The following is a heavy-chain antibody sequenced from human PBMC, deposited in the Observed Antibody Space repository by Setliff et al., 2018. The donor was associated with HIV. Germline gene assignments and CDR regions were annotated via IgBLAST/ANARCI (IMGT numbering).Heavy chain of an antibody. CDR1: GGSISSYY. D-gene: IGHD6-19*01. CDR2: IYYSGST. V-gene: IGHV4-59*12. Sequence: LSLTCTVSGGSISSYYWSWIRQPPGKGLEWIGYIYYSGSTNYNPSLKSRVTISVDTSKNRFSLKLSSVTAADTAVYYCARRSGWFYDYWGQGTLVTVSS. J-gene: IGHJ4*02. CDR3: ARRSGWFYDY.